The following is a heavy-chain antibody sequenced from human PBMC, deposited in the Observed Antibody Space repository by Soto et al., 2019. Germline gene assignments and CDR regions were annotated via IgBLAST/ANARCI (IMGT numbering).Heavy chain of an antibody. CDR2: IIPMFDTP. V-gene: IGHV1-69*13. J-gene: IGHJ4*02. CDR3: ARSGGLDRDFNY. Sequence: GASVKVSCKASGGTFSSDSFSWVRQAPGQGLEWMGGIIPMFDTPIYAQKFQDRVTITADESTSTAYMQLSSLRSGDTAVYYCARSGGLDRDFNYWGQGALDTVSA. D-gene: IGHD2-15*01. CDR1: GGTFSSDS.